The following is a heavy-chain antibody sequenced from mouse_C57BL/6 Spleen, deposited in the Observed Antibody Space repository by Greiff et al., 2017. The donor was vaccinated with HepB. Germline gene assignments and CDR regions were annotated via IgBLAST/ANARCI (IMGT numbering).Heavy chain of an antibody. CDR2: IHPNSGST. V-gene: IGHV1-64*01. J-gene: IGHJ1*03. D-gene: IGHD2-1*01. Sequence: VKLQQPGAELVKPGASVKLSCKASGYTFTSYWMHWVKQRPGQGLEWIGMIHPNSGSTNYNEKFKSKATLTVDKSSSTAYMQLSSLTSEDSAVYYCARDGNYGYFDVWGTGTTVTVSS. CDR1: GYTFTSYW. CDR3: ARDGNYGYFDV.